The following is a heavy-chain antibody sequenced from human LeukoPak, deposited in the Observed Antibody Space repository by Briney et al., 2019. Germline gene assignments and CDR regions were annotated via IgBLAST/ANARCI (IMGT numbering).Heavy chain of an antibody. D-gene: IGHD1-26*01. CDR3: ARDSSTSSYSGSYLED. J-gene: IGHJ4*02. Sequence: SETLSLTCTVSGGSISSYYWSWIRQPAGKGLEWIGRIYTSGSTNYNPSLKSRVTMSVDTSKNQFSLKLSSVTAADTAVYYCARDSSTSSYSGSYLEDWGQGTLVTVSS. CDR1: GGSISSYY. CDR2: IYTSGST. V-gene: IGHV4-4*07.